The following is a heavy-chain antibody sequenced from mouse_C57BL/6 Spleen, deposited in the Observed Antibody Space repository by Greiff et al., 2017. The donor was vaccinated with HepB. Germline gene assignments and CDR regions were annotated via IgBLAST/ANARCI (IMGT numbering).Heavy chain of an antibody. J-gene: IGHJ2*01. CDR2: IDPSDSYT. CDR3: ARGDYSNPFGY. CDR1: GYTFTSYW. D-gene: IGHD2-5*01. Sequence: QVQLQQPGAELVMPGASVKLSCKASGYTFTSYWMHWVKQRPGQGLEWIGEIDPSDSYTNYNQKFKGKSTLTVDKSSSTAYMQLSSLTSEDSAVYYCARGDYSNPFGYWGQGTTLTDSS. V-gene: IGHV1-69*01.